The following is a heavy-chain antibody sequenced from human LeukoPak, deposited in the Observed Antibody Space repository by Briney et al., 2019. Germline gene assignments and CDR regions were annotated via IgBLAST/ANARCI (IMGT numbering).Heavy chain of an antibody. J-gene: IGHJ4*02. CDR1: GYTFTSYG. D-gene: IGHD5-18*01. CDR3: ARGKVGGPPPHTYTAMALDFDY. Sequence: ASVKVSCKASGYTFTSYGISWVRQAPGQGLEWMGRISAYNGNTNYAQKLQGRVTMTTDTSTSTAYMELRSLRSDDTAVYYCARGKVGGPPPHTYTAMALDFDYWGQGTLVTVSS. V-gene: IGHV1-18*01. CDR2: ISAYNGNT.